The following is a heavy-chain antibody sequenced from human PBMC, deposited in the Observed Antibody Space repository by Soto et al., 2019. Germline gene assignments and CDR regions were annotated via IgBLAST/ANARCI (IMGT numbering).Heavy chain of an antibody. CDR3: ARDAPRCSGGSCFDF. D-gene: IGHD2-15*01. CDR2: INSGSSTI. V-gene: IGHV3-48*02. CDR1: GFTFSSYS. Sequence: EVQLVESGGGLVQPGGSLRLSCAASGFTFSSYSMHWVRQAPGKGLEWVSYINSGSSTIYYADSVKGRFTISRDNAKNSLYLQMNSLRDEDTAVYYCARDAPRCSGGSCFDFWGQGPLVTVSS. J-gene: IGHJ4*02.